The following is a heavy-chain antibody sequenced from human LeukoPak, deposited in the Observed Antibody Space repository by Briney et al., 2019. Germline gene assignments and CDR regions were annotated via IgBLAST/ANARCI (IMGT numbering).Heavy chain of an antibody. CDR3: ARGPAGYN. CDR2: IYSGGST. V-gene: IGHV3-53*01. D-gene: IGHD1-1*01. CDR1: GFTVSSNH. Sequence: GGSLRLSCAASGFTVSSNHTSWVRQAPGKGLEWVSVIYSGGSTDYADSVKGRFTISRDNLKNTLYLQMNSLRAEDTAVYYCARGPAGYNWGQGTLVTFSS. J-gene: IGHJ4*02.